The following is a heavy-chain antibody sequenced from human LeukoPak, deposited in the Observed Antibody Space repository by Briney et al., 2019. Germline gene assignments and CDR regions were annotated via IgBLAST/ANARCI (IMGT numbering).Heavy chain of an antibody. Sequence: ASVTVSCKTAGYTFTDHYIHWLRQAPGQGFEWMGRINPNTGDIKYAQKFQGSVALTRDTSISTAYLDLYSLRPDDTAVNYCARDRGGSGSTLGYWGQGTVVTVST. D-gene: IGHD3-10*01. J-gene: IGHJ4*02. CDR3: ARDRGGSGSTLGY. CDR1: GYTFTDHY. CDR2: INPNTGDI. V-gene: IGHV1-2*06.